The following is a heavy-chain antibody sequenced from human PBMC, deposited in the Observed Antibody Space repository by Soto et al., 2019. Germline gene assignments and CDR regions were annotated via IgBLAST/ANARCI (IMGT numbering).Heavy chain of an antibody. CDR1: GYTFTSYY. V-gene: IGHV1-46*01. CDR2: INPSGGST. J-gene: IGHJ4*02. D-gene: IGHD6-19*01. CDR3: AGASSGATYAHFDY. Sequence: ASVKVSCKASGYTFTSYYIHWVRQAPGQGLEWMGIINPSGGSTSYAQKFQGRVSMTRDMSTSKVYMELSSLRSEDTAVYYCAGASSGATYAHFDYGGQGTLVTVPS.